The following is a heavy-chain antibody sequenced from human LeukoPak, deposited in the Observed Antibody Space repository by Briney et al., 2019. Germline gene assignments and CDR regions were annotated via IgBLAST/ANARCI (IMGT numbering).Heavy chain of an antibody. CDR3: ARDIKRFVGYLGIFDY. V-gene: IGHV3-21*01. CDR1: GFTFSSYS. J-gene: IGHJ4*02. Sequence: GGSLRLSCAASGFTFSSYSMNWVRQAPGKGLEWVSSISSSSSYIYYADSVKGRFTISRDNAKNSLYLQMNSLRAEDTAVYYCARDIKRFVGYLGIFDYWGQGTLVTVSS. D-gene: IGHD3-22*01. CDR2: ISSSSSYI.